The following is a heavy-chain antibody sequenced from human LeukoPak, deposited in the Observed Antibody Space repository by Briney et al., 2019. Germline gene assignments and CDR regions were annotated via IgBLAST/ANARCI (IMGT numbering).Heavy chain of an antibody. Sequence: PGGSLRLSCAASGFTFSSYAMHWVRQAPGKGLEYVSAISSNGGSTYYANSVKGRFTISRDNSKNTLYLQMGSLRAEDMAVYYCARGGGAAKYYFDYWGQGTLVTVSS. CDR3: ARGGGAAKYYFDY. CDR2: ISSNGGST. CDR1: GFTFSSYA. J-gene: IGHJ4*02. D-gene: IGHD3-16*01. V-gene: IGHV3-64*01.